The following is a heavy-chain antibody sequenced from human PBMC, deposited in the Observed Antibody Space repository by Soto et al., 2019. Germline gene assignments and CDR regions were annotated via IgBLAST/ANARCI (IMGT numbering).Heavy chain of an antibody. CDR1: GGSISSFY. V-gene: IGHV4-59*08. CDR2: IFYTGST. J-gene: IGHJ4*02. Sequence: QVQLQESGPGLVKPSETLSLTCIVSGGSISSFYWGWIRQPPEKGLEWIGNIFYTGSTGYNPSLRSRVTISLDTSRNQVFLKVNSVAAADTAVYYCARWTSCGGDCYWLDYWGQGTLVTVSS. CDR3: ARWTSCGGDCYWLDY. D-gene: IGHD2-21*02.